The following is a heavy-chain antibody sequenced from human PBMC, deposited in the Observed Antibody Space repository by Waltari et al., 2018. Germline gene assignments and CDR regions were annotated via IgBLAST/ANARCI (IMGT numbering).Heavy chain of an antibody. Sequence: QVQLVQSGAEVKKPGSSVKVSCKASGGTFSSYAISWVRQAPGQGLEWMGGIIPIFGTANYAQKFQGRVTITADKSTSTAYMELSSLRSEDTAVYYCARDNPYSGSQGGAFDIWGQGTMVTVSS. CDR2: IIPIFGTA. CDR1: GGTFSSYA. J-gene: IGHJ3*02. V-gene: IGHV1-69*14. CDR3: ARDNPYSGSQGGAFDI. D-gene: IGHD1-26*01.